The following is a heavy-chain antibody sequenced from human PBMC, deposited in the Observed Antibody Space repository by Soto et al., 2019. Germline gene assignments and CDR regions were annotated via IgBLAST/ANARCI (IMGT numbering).Heavy chain of an antibody. CDR3: VRQGIGNLHGLVDV. J-gene: IGHJ6*02. Sequence: QVQLQQSGPGLVKPSETLSLTCSVSSGPSSSHNWGWIRQPPGRGLEWIGYVYSTGGTSYNPSLNSRVPISADTSTNHISLTLTSVTAADTAVYYCVRQGIGNLHGLVDVWGQGTTVRVSS. V-gene: IGHV4-59*08. D-gene: IGHD1-1*01. CDR1: SGPSSSHN. CDR2: VYSTGGT.